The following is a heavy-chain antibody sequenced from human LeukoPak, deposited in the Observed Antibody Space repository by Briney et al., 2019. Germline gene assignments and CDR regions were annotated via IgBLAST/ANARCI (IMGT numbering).Heavy chain of an antibody. D-gene: IGHD1-20*01. CDR1: GDSVSRNGAA. V-gene: IGHV6-1*01. Sequence: SQTLSLTCAISGDSVSRNGAARNWIRQSPSRGLEWLGRTYYRSKWYYNYAVSVKSRITINPDTSKTQFSLQLTSMTPEDTAVYYCARDISGALDYWGQGILVTVSS. CDR3: ARDISGALDY. CDR2: TYYRSKWYY. J-gene: IGHJ4*02.